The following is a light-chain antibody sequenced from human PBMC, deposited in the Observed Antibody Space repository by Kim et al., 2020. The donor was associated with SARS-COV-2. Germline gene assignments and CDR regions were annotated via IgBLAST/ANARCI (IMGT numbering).Light chain of an antibody. Sequence: SSELTQDPAVSVALGQTVRITCQGDSLRSYYASWYQQKPGQAPVLVIYGKNNRPSGIPDRFSGSSSESTASLTITGAQAEDEADYYCNSRDSSGNRVVFG. CDR1: SLRSYY. CDR2: GKN. CDR3: NSRDSSGNRVV. J-gene: IGLJ2*01. V-gene: IGLV3-19*01.